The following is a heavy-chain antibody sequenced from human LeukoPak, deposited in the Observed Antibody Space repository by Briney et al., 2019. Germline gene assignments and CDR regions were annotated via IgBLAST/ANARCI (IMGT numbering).Heavy chain of an antibody. CDR2: FDPEDGET. J-gene: IGHJ6*03. V-gene: IGHV1-24*01. D-gene: IGHD2-2*01. CDR1: GYTLTELS. Sequence: ASVKVSCKVSGYTLTELSMHWVRQAPGKGLEWMGGFDPEDGETIYAQKFQGRVTMTEDTSTDTAYMELSSLRSEDTAVYYCARVGTGLAYSSRRGYYYMDVWGKRTTVTVSS. CDR3: ARVGTGLAYSSRRGYYYMDV.